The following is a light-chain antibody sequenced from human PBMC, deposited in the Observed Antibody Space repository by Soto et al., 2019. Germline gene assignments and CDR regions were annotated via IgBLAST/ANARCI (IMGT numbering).Light chain of an antibody. J-gene: IGLJ2*01. CDR2: EVN. V-gene: IGLV2-23*02. CDR1: SSDVGSYNL. CDR3: CSYVGSSTWV. Sequence: QSALTQPASVSGSPGQSITISCTGTSSDVGSYNLVTWYQQHPGKAPKLMIYEVNKRPSGVSNRFSGSKSGNTASLTISGLQAEDEAGYYCCSYVGSSTWVFGGGTKLTVL.